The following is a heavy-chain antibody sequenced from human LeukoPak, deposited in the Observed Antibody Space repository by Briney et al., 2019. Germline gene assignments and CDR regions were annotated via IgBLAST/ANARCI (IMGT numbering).Heavy chain of an antibody. J-gene: IGHJ4*02. D-gene: IGHD2-15*01. Sequence: ETLSLTCAVYGGSFSGYYWSWVRQAPGKGLEWVSAISGSGGSTYYADSVKGRFTISRDNSKNTLYLQMNSLRAEDTAVYYCAKSVVRYCSGGSCYYFDYWGQGTLVTVSS. CDR1: GGSFSGYY. CDR2: ISGSGGST. CDR3: AKSVVRYCSGGSCYYFDY. V-gene: IGHV3-23*01.